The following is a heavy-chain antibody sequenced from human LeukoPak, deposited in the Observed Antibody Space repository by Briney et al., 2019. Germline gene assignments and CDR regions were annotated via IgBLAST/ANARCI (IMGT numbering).Heavy chain of an antibody. CDR3: ARGLEWLTRRHTWFDP. D-gene: IGHD3-3*01. CDR2: ISPGGGPT. J-gene: IGHJ5*02. CDR1: GFRFSIYG. V-gene: IGHV3-23*01. Sequence: GGSLRLSCAGSGFRFSIYGMNWVRQAPGKGLEWVSGISPGGGPTYYAESVKGRFTISRDDSKNTLYLQMNNLRVEDTAVYYCARGLEWLTRRHTWFDPWGQGTLVTVSS.